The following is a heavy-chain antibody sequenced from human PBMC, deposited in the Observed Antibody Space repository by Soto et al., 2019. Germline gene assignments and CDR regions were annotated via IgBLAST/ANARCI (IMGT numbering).Heavy chain of an antibody. D-gene: IGHD3-9*01. J-gene: IGHJ6*02. V-gene: IGHV1-2*04. CDR2: INPNSGGT. CDR3: ARDRPYYDILTGPNYYYYGMDV. CDR1: GYTFTGYY. Sequence: ASVKVSCKASGYTFTGYYMHWVRQAPGQGLEWKGWINPNSGGTNYAQKFKGWVTMTRDTSISTAYMELSRLRSDDTAVYYCARDRPYYDILTGPNYYYYGMDVWGQGTTVTVSS.